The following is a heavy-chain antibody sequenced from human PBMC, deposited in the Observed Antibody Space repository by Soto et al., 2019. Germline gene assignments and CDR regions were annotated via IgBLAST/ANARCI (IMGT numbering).Heavy chain of an antibody. Sequence: SETLSLTCTVSGGSISNYYWSWIRQPPGKGLEWIGYIYYSGSTDYNPSVQSRVTISVDTSKNQFALNLSSVTAADTAVYYCARGYCSGGKCYSTFFDYWGQGTLVTVSS. CDR2: IYYSGST. CDR1: GGSISNYY. V-gene: IGHV4-59*08. CDR3: ARGYCSGGKCYSTFFDY. J-gene: IGHJ4*02. D-gene: IGHD2-15*01.